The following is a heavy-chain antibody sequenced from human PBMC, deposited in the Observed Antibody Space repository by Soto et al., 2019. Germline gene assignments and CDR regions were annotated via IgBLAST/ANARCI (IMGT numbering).Heavy chain of an antibody. CDR3: ARDRTEGYFDL. CDR1: GYTFTGYY. Sequence: QVQLVQFGAEVKKPGASVKVSCKDSGYTFTGYYMHWVQQSPGQGLDWMGWINPNSGGTNYAQKFPGWVSMTRDTAISTAYMELTKPISDDTALYYCARDRTEGYFDLWCRGTLLTV. V-gene: IGHV1-2*04. J-gene: IGHJ2*01. CDR2: INPNSGGT.